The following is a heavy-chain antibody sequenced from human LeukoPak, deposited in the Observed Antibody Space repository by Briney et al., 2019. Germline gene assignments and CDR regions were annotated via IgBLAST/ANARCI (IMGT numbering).Heavy chain of an antibody. CDR2: IKEDGREK. V-gene: IGHV3-7*03. CDR3: ARVVAGY. Sequence: GGSLRLSCAASGFTFSSYSMSWGRQASGKGLEWVATIKEDGREKYYVDSVKGRFTISRDNTKNSLYLQMNSLRDEDTAVYYCARVVAGYWGQGTLVTVSS. D-gene: IGHD6-19*01. CDR1: GFTFSSYS. J-gene: IGHJ4*02.